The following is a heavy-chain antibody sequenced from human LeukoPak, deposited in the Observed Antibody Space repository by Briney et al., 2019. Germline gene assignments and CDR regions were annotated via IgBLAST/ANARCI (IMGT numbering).Heavy chain of an antibody. V-gene: IGHV1-2*06. Sequence: ASVKVSCKASGYTFTGYYMHRVRQAPGQGLEWMGRINPNSGGTNYAQKFQGRVTMTRDTSISTAYMELSRLRSDDTAVYYCARVPGKWSFFDYWGQGTLVTVSS. J-gene: IGHJ4*02. CDR2: INPNSGGT. CDR3: ARVPGKWSFFDY. CDR1: GYTFTGYY. D-gene: IGHD2-15*01.